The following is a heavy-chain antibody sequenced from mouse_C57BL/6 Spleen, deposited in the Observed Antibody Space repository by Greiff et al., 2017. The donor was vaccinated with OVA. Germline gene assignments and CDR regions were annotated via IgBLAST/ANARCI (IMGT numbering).Heavy chain of an antibody. CDR3: ARTGSLKTAQGTDY. V-gene: IGHV3-6*01. D-gene: IGHD3-2*02. Sequence: EVKLMESGPGLVKPSQSLSLTCSVTGYSITSGYYWNWIRQFPGNKLEWMGYISYDGSNNYNPSLKNRISITRATSKNQFFLKLNSVTTEDTATYYCARTGSLKTAQGTDYWGQGTTLTVSS. CDR2: ISYDGSN. J-gene: IGHJ2*01. CDR1: GYSITSGYY.